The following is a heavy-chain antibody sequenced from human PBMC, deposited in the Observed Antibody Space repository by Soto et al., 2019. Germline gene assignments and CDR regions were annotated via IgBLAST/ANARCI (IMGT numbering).Heavy chain of an antibody. Sequence: GGSLRLSCAASGFTFSDYYMSWIRQAPGKGLEWVSYISSSGSTIYYADSVKGRFTISRDNAKNSLYLQMNSLRAEDTAVYYCARVFQRGYSYGLFDYWGQGTLVTVSS. D-gene: IGHD5-18*01. CDR2: ISSSGSTI. CDR1: GFTFSDYY. J-gene: IGHJ4*02. CDR3: ARVFQRGYSYGLFDY. V-gene: IGHV3-11*01.